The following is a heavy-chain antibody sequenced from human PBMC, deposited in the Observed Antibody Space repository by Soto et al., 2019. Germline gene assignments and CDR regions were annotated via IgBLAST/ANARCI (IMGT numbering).Heavy chain of an antibody. CDR2: IYSTGST. V-gene: IGHV4-59*01. Sequence: SETLSLTCTVSGGSISGYYWSWIRQPPGKGLEWIGYIYSTGSTNYNPSLKTRVTISIDTSQNRFSLKLTSVTAADTAVYYCARENGRYTTYEIESWGQGTLVTVSS. CDR1: GGSISGYY. J-gene: IGHJ4*02. CDR3: ARENGRYTTYEIES. D-gene: IGHD3-16*02.